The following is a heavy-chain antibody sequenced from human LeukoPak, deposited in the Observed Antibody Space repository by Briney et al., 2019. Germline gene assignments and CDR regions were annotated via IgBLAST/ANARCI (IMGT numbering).Heavy chain of an antibody. J-gene: IGHJ3*02. D-gene: IGHD3-9*01. CDR2: ISGSGGST. CDR3: AKDGSYDILTGYHAFDI. Sequence: QPGGSLRLSCAASGFTFSSYAMSWVRQAPGKGLEWVSAISGSGGSTYYADSVKGRFTISRNNSKNTLYLQMNSLRAEDTVVYYCAKDGSYDILTGYHAFDIWGQGTMVTVSS. CDR1: GFTFSSYA. V-gene: IGHV3-23*01.